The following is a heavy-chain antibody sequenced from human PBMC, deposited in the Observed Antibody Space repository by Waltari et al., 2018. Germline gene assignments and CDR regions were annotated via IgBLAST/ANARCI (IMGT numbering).Heavy chain of an antibody. V-gene: IGHV4-34*02. J-gene: IGHJ4*02. CDR3: ARGIDY. Sequence: VQLQQWGAGLVKPSETLSLTCAVYGGSSSGYYWSWFRQPPGKGLEWIGEINQAGTTNYNPSLKSRVTISVETSKSQFSLRLDSVTAADTALYYCARGIDYWGQGTLVTVSS. CDR1: GGSSSGYY. CDR2: INQAGTT.